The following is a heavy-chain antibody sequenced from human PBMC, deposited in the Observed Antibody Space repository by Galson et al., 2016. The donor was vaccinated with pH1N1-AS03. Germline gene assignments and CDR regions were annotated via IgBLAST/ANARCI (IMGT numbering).Heavy chain of an antibody. D-gene: IGHD1-14*01. CDR1: GDSISSSTW. J-gene: IGHJ3*01. V-gene: IGHV4-4*02. CDR2: IYHSGST. Sequence: LSLTCAVSGDSISSSTWWSWVRQSPRKGLEWIGEIYHSGSTNYNPSLKSRVTMSVDKSKNQFSLKLNSVTAADTAVYYCAAGRTNAFDFWGQGTKVTVSS. CDR3: AAGRTNAFDF.